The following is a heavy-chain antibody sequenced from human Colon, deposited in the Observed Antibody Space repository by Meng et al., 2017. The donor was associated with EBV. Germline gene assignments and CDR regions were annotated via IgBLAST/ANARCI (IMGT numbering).Heavy chain of an antibody. J-gene: IGHJ4*02. CDR3: ASQGGYCTGGTCYSIDY. Sequence: QVILVQSGAEVKKPGSSVKVSCMASGGTFSTDAITWVRQAPGQGFEWMGGIIPVSGTPDYAQKFQGRLTISVDESTKTFYMELSSLRSEDTAVYYCASQGGYCTGGTCYSIDYWGPGSLVTVSS. D-gene: IGHD2-15*01. CDR1: GGTFSTDA. V-gene: IGHV1-69*01. CDR2: IIPVSGTP.